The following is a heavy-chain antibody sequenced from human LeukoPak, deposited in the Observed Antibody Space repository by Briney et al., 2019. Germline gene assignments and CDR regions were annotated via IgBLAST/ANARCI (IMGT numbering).Heavy chain of an antibody. CDR2: ISSGSSYI. D-gene: IGHD5-12*01. CDR3: AKLTVATFRSRFDS. CDR1: GFTFSSYS. V-gene: IGHV3-21*04. Sequence: GGSLRLSCAASGFTFSSYSMNWVRQAPGKGLEWVSSISSGSSYIYYADSVKGRFTISRDNSKNTLYLQMNSLRADDTAVYYCAKLTVATFRSRFDSWGQGTLVAVSS. J-gene: IGHJ4*02.